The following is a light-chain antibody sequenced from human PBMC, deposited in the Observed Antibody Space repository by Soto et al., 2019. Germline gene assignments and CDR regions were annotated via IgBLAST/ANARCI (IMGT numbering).Light chain of an antibody. CDR1: QSISSW. J-gene: IGKJ1*01. Sequence: IRLTRSPSSRSASVGDRVTITCRASQSISSWLAWYQQKPGKAPKLLIYKASSLESGVPSRLSGSGSGTEFTLTISSLPPDDFATYYCQQYNSYRTFGQGTKVDIK. CDR2: KAS. V-gene: IGKV1-5*03. CDR3: QQYNSYRT.